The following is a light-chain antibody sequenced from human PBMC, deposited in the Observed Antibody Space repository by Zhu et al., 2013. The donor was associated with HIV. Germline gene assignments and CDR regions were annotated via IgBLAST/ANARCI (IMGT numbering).Light chain of an antibody. J-gene: IGKJ4*01. Sequence: IVLTQSPGTLSLSPGERAILSCRASQSLSSNFLAWYQQRSGQAPRLLIYGASSRATGIPDRFTGSGSGTEFTLSITRLEPEDVAVYFCQQYNASPLTFGGGTKVEI. CDR2: GAS. CDR1: QSLSSNF. V-gene: IGKV3-20*01. CDR3: QQYNASPLT.